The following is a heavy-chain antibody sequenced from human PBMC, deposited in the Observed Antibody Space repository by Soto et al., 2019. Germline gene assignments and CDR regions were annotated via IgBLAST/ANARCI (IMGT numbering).Heavy chain of an antibody. CDR3: ARTLKASGYWEFYYYYGIDV. D-gene: IGHD2-8*02. CDR2: IYYSGNT. Sequence: QVQLHDSGPGLVKPSDTLSLTCAVSGYSISSSHWWGWIRQPPGKGLEWIGYIYYSGNTYYNPSLKSRVTMSVDTALKQFSLKLRSMTAADTAIYYCARTLKASGYWEFYYYYGIDVWGQGTTVTVSS. V-gene: IGHV4-28*01. J-gene: IGHJ6*02. CDR1: GYSISSSHW.